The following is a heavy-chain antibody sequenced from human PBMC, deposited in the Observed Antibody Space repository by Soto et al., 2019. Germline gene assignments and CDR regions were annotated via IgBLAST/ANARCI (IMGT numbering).Heavy chain of an antibody. CDR2: ISSSSSYI. Sequence: PGGSLRLSCAASGITFSSYSMNWVRQAPGKGLEWVSSISSSSSYIYYADSVKGRFTISRDNAKNSLYLQMNSLRAEDTAVYYCARDSSTIFGVAIPNYGMDVWGQGTTVTVS. D-gene: IGHD3-3*01. CDR3: ARDSSTIFGVAIPNYGMDV. J-gene: IGHJ6*02. CDR1: GITFSSYS. V-gene: IGHV3-21*01.